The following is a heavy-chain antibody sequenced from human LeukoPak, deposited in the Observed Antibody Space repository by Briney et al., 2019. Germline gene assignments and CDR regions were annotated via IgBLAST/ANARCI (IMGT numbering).Heavy chain of an antibody. J-gene: IGHJ4*02. CDR2: ISSIGNTI. CDR3: ARAVYSSGWYFDY. V-gene: IGHV3-11*01. Sequence: YISSIGNTIYYADSVKGRFTISRDNAKNSLFLQMNSLRAEDTAVYYCARAVYSSGWYFDYWGQGTLVTVSS. D-gene: IGHD6-19*01.